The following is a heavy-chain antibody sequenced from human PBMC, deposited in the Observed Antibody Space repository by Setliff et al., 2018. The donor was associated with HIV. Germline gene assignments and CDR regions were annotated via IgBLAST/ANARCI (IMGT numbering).Heavy chain of an antibody. D-gene: IGHD3-22*01. V-gene: IGHV3-66*02. CDR3: ASVGYYYDSSGYPLDAFDI. CDR2: IYSGGST. CDR1: GFTVSSNY. J-gene: IGHJ3*02. Sequence: PGGSLRLSCAASGFTVSSNYMSWVRQAPGKGLEWVSVIYSGGSTYYADSVKGRFTISRDNSKNTLYLQMNSLRAEDTAVYYCASVGYYYDSSGYPLDAFDIWGQGTMVTVSS.